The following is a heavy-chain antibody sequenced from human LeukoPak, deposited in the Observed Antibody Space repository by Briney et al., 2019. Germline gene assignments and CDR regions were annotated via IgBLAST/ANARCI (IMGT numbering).Heavy chain of an antibody. V-gene: IGHV3-7*03. CDR1: GFTFSSYW. J-gene: IGHJ4*02. CDR3: ARGYYYDSSGYYPYFDY. CDR2: IKEDGSEK. D-gene: IGHD3-22*01. Sequence: GGSLRLSCAASGFTFSSYWMSWVRQAPGKGLEWVANIKEDGSEKYYVDSVKGRFTISRDNSKNTLYLQMNSLRAEDTAVYCCARGYYYDSSGYYPYFDYWGQGTLVTVSS.